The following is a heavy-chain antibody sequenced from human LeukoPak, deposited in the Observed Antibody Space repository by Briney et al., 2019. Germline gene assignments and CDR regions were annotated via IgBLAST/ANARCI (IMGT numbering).Heavy chain of an antibody. V-gene: IGHV4-31*03. CDR3: ARDGGRYCSSTSCYPNWFDP. Sequence: SETLSLTCTVSGGSTSSGGYYWSWIRQHPGKGLEWIGYIYYSGSTYYNPSLKSRVTISVDTSKNQFSLELSSVTAADTAVYYCARDGGRYCSSTSCYPNWFDPWGQGTLVTVSS. CDR1: GGSTSSGGYY. D-gene: IGHD2-2*01. J-gene: IGHJ5*02. CDR2: IYYSGST.